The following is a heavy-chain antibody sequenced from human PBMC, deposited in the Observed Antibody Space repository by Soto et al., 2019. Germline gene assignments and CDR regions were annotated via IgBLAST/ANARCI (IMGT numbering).Heavy chain of an antibody. V-gene: IGHV3-7*03. Sequence: PGGSLRLSCTASGFIFRSYWMNWVRQAPGKGLEWVANIKRDGSETYYLDSVKGRFTISRDNAKNSLYLQMNSLRAEDTALYYCPRDPPPSDFGIDIWRQGTTVTVSS. CDR1: GFIFRSYW. CDR3: PRDPPPSDFGIDI. J-gene: IGHJ6*02. CDR2: IKRDGSET.